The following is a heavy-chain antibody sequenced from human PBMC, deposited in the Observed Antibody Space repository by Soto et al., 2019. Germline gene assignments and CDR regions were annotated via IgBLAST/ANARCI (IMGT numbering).Heavy chain of an antibody. CDR1: GGSVSSSFHY. Sequence: SETLSLTCIVSGGSVSSSFHYWSWIRQPPGEGLEWIGYIYHSGSTNYNPSLKSQVSISMDTSKNQFSLKLTSVTAADTAVYYCAREGPLIAADWGQGTLVTVSS. J-gene: IGHJ4*02. V-gene: IGHV4-61*01. CDR3: AREGPLIAAD. CDR2: IYHSGST. D-gene: IGHD6-25*01.